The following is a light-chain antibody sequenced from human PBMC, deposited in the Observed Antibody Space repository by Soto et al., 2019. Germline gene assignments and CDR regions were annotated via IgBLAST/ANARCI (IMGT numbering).Light chain of an antibody. V-gene: IGKV1-5*01. J-gene: IGKJ1*01. Sequence: DIQMTQSPSTLSASVGDRVTITCRASQSISSWLAWYHQKPGKAPKLLIFDASSLQSGVPSRFSGSGSGTEFTPTISSLQPDDFATYYCQQYKTYPWTFGQGTKVEIK. CDR2: DAS. CDR1: QSISSW. CDR3: QQYKTYPWT.